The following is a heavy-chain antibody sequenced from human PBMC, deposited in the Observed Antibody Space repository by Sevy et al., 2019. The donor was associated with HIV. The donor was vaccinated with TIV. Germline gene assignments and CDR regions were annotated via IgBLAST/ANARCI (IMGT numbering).Heavy chain of an antibody. Sequence: ASVKVSCKASGYTFTGYYMHWVRQAPGQGLEWMGWINPNSGGTNYAQKFPGRATMTRDTSISTAYMELSRLRSDDTAVYYCARGDIVVVPAADNNWFDPWGQGTLVTVSS. CDR1: GYTFTGYY. D-gene: IGHD2-2*01. CDR2: INPNSGGT. J-gene: IGHJ5*02. CDR3: ARGDIVVVPAADNNWFDP. V-gene: IGHV1-2*02.